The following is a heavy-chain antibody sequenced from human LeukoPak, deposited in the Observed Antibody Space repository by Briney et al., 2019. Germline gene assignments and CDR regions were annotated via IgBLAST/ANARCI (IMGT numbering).Heavy chain of an antibody. D-gene: IGHD3-22*01. V-gene: IGHV1-24*01. CDR1: GYTLTELS. J-gene: IGHJ6*03. CDR3: ATGPDTAITMIEKYYMDV. CDR2: FDPEDGET. Sequence: ASVKVSCKVSGYTLTELSMHWVRQAPGKGREGMGGFDPEDGETIYAQKLQGRVNMTEDTSTDTAYMELSSLRSEDTAVYYCATGPDTAITMIEKYYMDVWGKGTTVTVSS.